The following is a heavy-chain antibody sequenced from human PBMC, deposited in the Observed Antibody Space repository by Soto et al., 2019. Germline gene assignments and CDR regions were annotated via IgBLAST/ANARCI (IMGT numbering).Heavy chain of an antibody. Sequence: SETLSLTCAVYGGSFSGYYWSWIRQPPGKGLEWIGEINHSGSTNYNPSLKSRVTISVDTSKNQFSLKLSSVTAADTAVYYCARGRERYYYDSSGYYPRHYFDYWGQGTLVTVSS. CDR3: ARGRERYYYDSSGYYPRHYFDY. D-gene: IGHD3-22*01. CDR2: INHSGST. V-gene: IGHV4-34*01. J-gene: IGHJ4*02. CDR1: GGSFSGYY.